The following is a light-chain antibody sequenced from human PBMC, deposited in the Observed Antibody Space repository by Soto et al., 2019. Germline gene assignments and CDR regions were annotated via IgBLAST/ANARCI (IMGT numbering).Light chain of an antibody. V-gene: IGKV1-39*01. CDR2: TSG. Sequence: QMTQSPSSLSASVGDRVTITCRASQRITTYLNWYQQKPGNAPKLLITTSGTLQRGVPSRFSGSGSGTDFTLTITSLQREDFATYFCQQTYSTPYTFGQGTRLEIK. CDR3: QQTYSTPYT. CDR1: QRITTY. J-gene: IGKJ2*01.